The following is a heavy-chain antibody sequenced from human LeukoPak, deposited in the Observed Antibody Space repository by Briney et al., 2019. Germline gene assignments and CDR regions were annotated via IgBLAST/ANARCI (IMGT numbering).Heavy chain of an antibody. D-gene: IGHD1-26*01. V-gene: IGHV1-69*05. CDR1: GGSFSRYA. Sequence: GASVKVPCKASGGSFSRYAISWVRQAPGQGLEWMGGIIPIFGTANYAQKFQGRVTMTTDTSTSTAYMELRSLRSDDTAVYYCARVLVGADHRTDYWGQGTLVTVSS. CDR3: ARVLVGADHRTDY. CDR2: IIPIFGTA. J-gene: IGHJ4*02.